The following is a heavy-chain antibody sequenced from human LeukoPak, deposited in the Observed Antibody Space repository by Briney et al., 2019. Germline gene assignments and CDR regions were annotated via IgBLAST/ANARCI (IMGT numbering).Heavy chain of an antibody. V-gene: IGHV3-23*01. CDR2: ISGSGGST. D-gene: IGHD5-12*01. J-gene: IGHJ6*02. CDR1: GFTFSSYG. CDR3: AKGGYAHYYYYGMDV. Sequence: GGSLRLSCAASGFTFSSYGMHWVRQAPGKGLEWVSAISGSGGSTYYADSVKGRFTISRDNSKNTLYLQMNSLRAEDTAVYYCAKGGYAHYYYYGMDVWGQGTTVTVSS.